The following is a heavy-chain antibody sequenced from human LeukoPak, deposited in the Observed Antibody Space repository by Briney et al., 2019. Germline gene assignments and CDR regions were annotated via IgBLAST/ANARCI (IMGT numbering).Heavy chain of an antibody. V-gene: IGHV1-24*01. Sequence: ASVKVSCKVSGYTLTELSMHWVRQAPGKGLEWMGGFDPEDGETIYAQKFQERVTITRDMSTSTAYMELSSLRSEDTAVYYCAADSGYDFGYYYYYMDVWGKGTTVTVSS. CDR2: FDPEDGET. CDR1: GYTLTELS. J-gene: IGHJ6*03. CDR3: AADSGYDFGYYYYYMDV. D-gene: IGHD5-12*01.